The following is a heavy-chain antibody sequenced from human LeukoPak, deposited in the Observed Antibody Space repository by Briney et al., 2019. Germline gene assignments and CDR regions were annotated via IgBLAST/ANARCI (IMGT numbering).Heavy chain of an antibody. D-gene: IGHD3-3*01. Sequence: GGSLRLSCAASGFTFDDYAMHWVRQAPGKGLEWVSGISWNSGSIGYADSVKGRFTISRDNSKNTVYLQMNSLRAEDTAVYYCAKDQNGYDFWSGYINFDYWGQGTLVTVSS. CDR2: ISWNSGSI. V-gene: IGHV3-9*01. CDR3: AKDQNGYDFWSGYINFDY. J-gene: IGHJ4*02. CDR1: GFTFDDYA.